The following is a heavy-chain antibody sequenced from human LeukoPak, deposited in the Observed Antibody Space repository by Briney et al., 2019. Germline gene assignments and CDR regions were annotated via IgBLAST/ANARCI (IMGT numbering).Heavy chain of an antibody. Sequence: GGSLRLSCAASGFTFSSYWMHWVRQAPGKGLVWVSRINSDGSSTSYAYSVKGRFTISRDNAKNTQYLQMNSLRAEDTAVYYCARDRGSNYGVNPDYWGQGTLVTVSS. CDR1: GFTFSSYW. V-gene: IGHV3-74*01. D-gene: IGHD4-17*01. CDR3: ARDRGSNYGVNPDY. J-gene: IGHJ4*02. CDR2: INSDGSST.